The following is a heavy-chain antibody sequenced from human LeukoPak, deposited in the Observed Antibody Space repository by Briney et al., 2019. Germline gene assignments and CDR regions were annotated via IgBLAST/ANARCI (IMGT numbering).Heavy chain of an antibody. Sequence: PGGSLRLSCAASGFTFSSYARTWVRQAPGKGLEWVSTISGSGANTYYADSVKGRFTISRDNSKNTLSLQMNSLRVEDTALYYCAKYSDSTGAHYFDYWGQGTLVTVSS. CDR2: ISGSGANT. V-gene: IGHV3-23*01. CDR3: AKYSDSTGAHYFDY. D-gene: IGHD2/OR15-2a*01. CDR1: GFTFSSYA. J-gene: IGHJ4*02.